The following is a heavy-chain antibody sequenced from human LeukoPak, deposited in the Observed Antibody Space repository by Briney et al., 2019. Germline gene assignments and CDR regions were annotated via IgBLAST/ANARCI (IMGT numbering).Heavy chain of an antibody. J-gene: IGHJ4*02. CDR3: ARAYYYDSSGPPVGY. Sequence: GGSLRLSCAASGFTFSSYSMNWVRQAPGKGLEWASVIYSGGSTYYADSVKGRFTISRDNSKNTLYLQMNSLRAEDTAVYYCARAYYYDSSGPPVGYWGQGTLVTVSS. V-gene: IGHV3-66*01. D-gene: IGHD3-22*01. CDR1: GFTFSSYS. CDR2: IYSGGST.